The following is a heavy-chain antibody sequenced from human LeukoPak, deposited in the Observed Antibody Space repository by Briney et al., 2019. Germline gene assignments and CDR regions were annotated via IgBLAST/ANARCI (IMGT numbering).Heavy chain of an antibody. D-gene: IGHD6-19*01. V-gene: IGHV4-59*08. CDR2: IYHSGST. J-gene: IGHJ4*02. CDR3: ARKKAVAGNFDY. Sequence: SETLSLTCTVSGGSISSYYWSWIRQPPGKGLEWIGSIYHSGSTYYNPSLKSRVTISVDTSKNQFSLKLSSVTAADTAVYYCARKKAVAGNFDYWGQGTLVTVSS. CDR1: GGSISSYY.